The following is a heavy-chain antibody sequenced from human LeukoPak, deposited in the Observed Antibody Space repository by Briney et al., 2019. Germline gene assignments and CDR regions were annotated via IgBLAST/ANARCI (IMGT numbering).Heavy chain of an antibody. CDR2: IYSGGST. Sequence: SETPSLTCTVSGGSITGYYWTWIRQPAGKGLEWIGRIYSGGSTNYNPPLKSRVTMSVDTSKNQFSLKLSSVTAADTAIYYCATGRDADSARGYYDMDVWGQGTTVTVSS. V-gene: IGHV4-4*07. CDR3: ATGRDADSARGYYDMDV. CDR1: GGSITGYY. D-gene: IGHD5-24*01. J-gene: IGHJ6*02.